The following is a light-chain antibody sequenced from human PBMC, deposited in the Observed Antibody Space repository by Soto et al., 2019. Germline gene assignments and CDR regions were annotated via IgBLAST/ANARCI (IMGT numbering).Light chain of an antibody. CDR1: KNDIGVYDF. V-gene: IGLV2-8*01. Sequence: QSVLTLPPSASGSPGQSVTISCTGTKNDIGVYDFVSWYQHHPGKAPRLIIYEVVQRPSGVPDRFSGSKSGNTASLTVSGLQAADEADYFCMSYARSNTYVIGSGTQVTVL. CDR3: MSYARSNTYV. J-gene: IGLJ1*01. CDR2: EVV.